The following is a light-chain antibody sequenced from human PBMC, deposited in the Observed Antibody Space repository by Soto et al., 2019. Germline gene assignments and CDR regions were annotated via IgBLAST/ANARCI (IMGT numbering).Light chain of an antibody. CDR3: CSYTRSSTYV. Sequence: SFLTQPASVSGPPGQSITISCTGTSSDVGRYNYVSWYQHHPGKAPTLMIFDVSNRPSEVSNRFSGSKSANTASLTISGLQAEDEADYYCCSYTRSSTYVFGTGTKVTVL. CDR1: SSDVGRYNY. CDR2: DVS. J-gene: IGLJ1*01. V-gene: IGLV2-14*01.